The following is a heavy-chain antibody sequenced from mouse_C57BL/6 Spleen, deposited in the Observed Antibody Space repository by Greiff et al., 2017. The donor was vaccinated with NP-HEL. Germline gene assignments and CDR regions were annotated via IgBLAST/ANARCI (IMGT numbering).Heavy chain of an antibody. CDR1: GYTFTDYN. CDR3: ARYGNYFYYFDY. V-gene: IGHV1-22*01. D-gene: IGHD2-1*01. J-gene: IGHJ2*01. Sequence: VQLQQSGPELVKPGASVKMSCKASGYTFTDYNMHWVKQSPGKSLEWIGYINPNNGGTSYNQKFKGKATLTVNKSSSTAYMQLRSLTSEDSAVYCCARYGNYFYYFDYWGQGTTLTVSS. CDR2: INPNNGGT.